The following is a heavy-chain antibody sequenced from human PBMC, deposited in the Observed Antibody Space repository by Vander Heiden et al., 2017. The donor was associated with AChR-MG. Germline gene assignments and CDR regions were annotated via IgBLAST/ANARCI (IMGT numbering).Heavy chain of an antibody. J-gene: IGHJ4*02. V-gene: IGHV1-46*03. Sequence: QVQLVQSGAEVKKPGASMKISCKASGYTFTRFHLHWVRQAPGKGLEWVGIVNPKDGSATYAQKFQGRVTMTRESSTGTVYMELSSLRPDDTALYYCTRGWGYDDFWSGLYWGQGTLVIVSS. D-gene: IGHD3-3*01. CDR3: TRGWGYDDFWSGLY. CDR2: VNPKDGSA. CDR1: GYTFTRFH.